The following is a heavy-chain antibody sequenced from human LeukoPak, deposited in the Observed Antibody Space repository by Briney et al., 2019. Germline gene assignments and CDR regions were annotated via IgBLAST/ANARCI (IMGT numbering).Heavy chain of an antibody. J-gene: IGHJ3*02. CDR3: ARETAIEQWLVLSDDAFDI. D-gene: IGHD6-19*01. CDR1: GGSISSYY. Sequence: PSETLSLTCTVSGGSISSYYWSWIRQPAGKGLEWIGRIYTSGSTNYNPSLKSRVTMSVDTSKNQFSLKLSSVTAAGTAVYYCARETAIEQWLVLSDDAFDIWGQGTMVTVSS. CDR2: IYTSGST. V-gene: IGHV4-4*07.